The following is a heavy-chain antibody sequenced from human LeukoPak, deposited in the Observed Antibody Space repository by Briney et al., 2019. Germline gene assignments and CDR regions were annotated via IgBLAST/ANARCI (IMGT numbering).Heavy chain of an antibody. D-gene: IGHD3-22*01. CDR3: TTDSSGYYYGDY. CDR1: GFTFSNAW. CDR2: IKSKTDGGTT. Sequence: GGSLRLSCAASGFTFSNAWMSWVRRAPGKGLEWVGRIKSKTDGGTTDYAAPVKGRFTISRDDSKNTLYLQMNSLKTEDTAVYYCTTDSSGYYYGDYWGQGTLVTVSS. V-gene: IGHV3-15*01. J-gene: IGHJ4*02.